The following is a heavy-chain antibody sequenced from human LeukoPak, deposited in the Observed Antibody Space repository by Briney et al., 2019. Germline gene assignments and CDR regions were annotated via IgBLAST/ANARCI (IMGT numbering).Heavy chain of an antibody. CDR3: AKGGVTIFGVDHYYYMDV. Sequence: QAGGSLRLSCAASGFTFSSYAMSWVRQAPGKGLEWVSGISGSGGRTYYAESVKGRFTISRDNSKNTVYLQMNSLRAEDTAVYYCAKGGVTIFGVDHYYYMDVWGKGTTVTVSS. D-gene: IGHD3-3*01. CDR1: GFTFSSYA. CDR2: ISGSGGRT. J-gene: IGHJ6*03. V-gene: IGHV3-23*01.